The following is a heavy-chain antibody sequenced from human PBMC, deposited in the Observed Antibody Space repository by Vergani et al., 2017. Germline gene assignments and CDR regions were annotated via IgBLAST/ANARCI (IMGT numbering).Heavy chain of an antibody. V-gene: IGHV1-69*12. CDR3: ASKTSDYVEFPLYYYGMDV. D-gene: IGHD4-17*01. J-gene: IGHJ6*02. CDR2: IIPIFGTA. Sequence: QVQLVQSGAEVKKPGSSVKVSCKASGGTFSSYAISWVRQAPGQGLEWMGGIIPIFGTAQYAQKFQGRVTITADESTSTAYMELSSLRSEDTAVYYCASKTSDYVEFPLYYYGMDVWGQGTTVTVSS. CDR1: GGTFSSYA.